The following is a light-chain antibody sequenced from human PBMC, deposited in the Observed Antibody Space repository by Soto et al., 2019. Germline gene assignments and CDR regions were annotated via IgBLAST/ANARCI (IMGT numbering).Light chain of an antibody. CDR1: QSVSRNY. V-gene: IGKV3-20*01. Sequence: EIVLTQSPGTLSLSPWGRATLSCRASQSVSRNYVAWYQQKPGQSPRLLIYGASNRASGIPDRFSGSASGADFTLSIARLEPEDFAMYYCQQYGSSPITFGQGTRLEIK. CDR2: GAS. CDR3: QQYGSSPIT. J-gene: IGKJ5*01.